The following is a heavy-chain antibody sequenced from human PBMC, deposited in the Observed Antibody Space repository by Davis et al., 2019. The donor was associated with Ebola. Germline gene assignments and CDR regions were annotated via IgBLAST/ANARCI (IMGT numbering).Heavy chain of an antibody. V-gene: IGHV3-21*01. CDR3: ARDREYYDFWSGYYSYYYYGMDV. D-gene: IGHD3-3*01. J-gene: IGHJ6*02. CDR2: ISSSSSYI. CDR1: GFTFSSYS. Sequence: PGGSLRLSCAASGFTFSSYSMNWVRQAPGKGLEWVSSISSSSSYIYYADSVKGRFTISRDNAKNSLYLQMNSLRAGDTAVYYCARDREYYDFWSGYYSYYYYGMDVWGQGTTVTVSS.